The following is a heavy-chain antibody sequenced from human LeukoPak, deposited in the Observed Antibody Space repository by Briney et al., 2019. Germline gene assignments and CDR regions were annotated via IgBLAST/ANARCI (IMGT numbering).Heavy chain of an antibody. CDR2: INSDGSST. V-gene: IGHV3-74*01. CDR1: GFIFSSYW. D-gene: IGHD7-27*01. CDR3: ARGDPNWEYYFDY. Sequence: GGFLRLSCAASGFIFSSYWMHWVRQAPGKGLVWVSRINSDGSSTSYADSVKGRFTISRDNAKNTLYLQMNSLRAEDTAVYYCARGDPNWEYYFDYWGQGTLVTVSS. J-gene: IGHJ4*02.